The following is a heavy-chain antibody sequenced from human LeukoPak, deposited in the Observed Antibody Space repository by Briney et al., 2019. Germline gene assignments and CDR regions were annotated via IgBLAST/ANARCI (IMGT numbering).Heavy chain of an antibody. CDR2: IYYSGST. D-gene: IGHD1-7*01. CDR1: GGSISSSNW. Sequence: GTLSLTCAVSGGSISSSNWWSWVRQPPGKGLEWIGSIYYSGSTYYNPSLKSRVTISVDTSKNQFSLKLSSVTAEDTAVYYCAKDEGNWNYNLASQTYDWGQGTLVTVSS. V-gene: IGHV4-4*02. J-gene: IGHJ4*02. CDR3: AKDEGNWNYNLASQTYD.